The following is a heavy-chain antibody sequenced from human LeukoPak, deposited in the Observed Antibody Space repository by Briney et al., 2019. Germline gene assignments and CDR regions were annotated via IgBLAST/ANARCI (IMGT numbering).Heavy chain of an antibody. Sequence: GVSLRLFCAASGFTFSSYGMHWVRQAPGKGLEWVAVIWYDGSNKYYADSVKGRFTISRDNPKNTLYLQMNSLRAEDTAVYYCARGRHFEQPFDYWGQGTLVTVSS. CDR3: ARGRHFEQPFDY. CDR1: GFTFSSYG. J-gene: IGHJ4*02. CDR2: IWYDGSNK. V-gene: IGHV3-33*01.